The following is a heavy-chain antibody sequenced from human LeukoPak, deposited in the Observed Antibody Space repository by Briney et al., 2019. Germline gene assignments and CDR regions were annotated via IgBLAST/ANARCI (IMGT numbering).Heavy chain of an antibody. J-gene: IGHJ4*02. Sequence: GGSLRLSCAASGFTFSSYWMHWVRQAPGKGLVWVSRINGDGSTTNYADSVKGRFTISRDNARYSLYLQMNSPRVEDTAVYYCARARIAVAGALTAFDYWGQGTLVTVSS. CDR3: ARARIAVAGALTAFDY. V-gene: IGHV3-74*01. CDR2: INGDGSTT. CDR1: GFTFSSYW. D-gene: IGHD6-19*01.